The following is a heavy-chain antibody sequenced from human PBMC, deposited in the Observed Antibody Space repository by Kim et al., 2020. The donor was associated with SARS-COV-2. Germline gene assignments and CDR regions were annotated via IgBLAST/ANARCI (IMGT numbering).Heavy chain of an antibody. J-gene: IGHJ4*02. D-gene: IGHD1-1*01. CDR3: ARLHTGYVRYYFDY. CDR2: INRNGSST. Sequence: GGSLRLSCVASRFTFSGYGMNWVRQTPGKGLEWVSGINRNGSSTGYADSVRGRFTISRDNAKNTLYLQMNSLRAEDTAVYYCARLHTGYVRYYFDYWGQG. CDR1: RFTFSGYG. V-gene: IGHV3-74*01.